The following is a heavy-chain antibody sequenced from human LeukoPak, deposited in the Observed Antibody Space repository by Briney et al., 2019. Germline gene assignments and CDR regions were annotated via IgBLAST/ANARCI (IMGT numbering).Heavy chain of an antibody. CDR1: GGSISSSSYY. V-gene: IGHV4-39*07. CDR2: IYYSGST. J-gene: IGHJ2*01. D-gene: IGHD6-19*01. Sequence: PSETLSLTCTVSGGSISSSSYYWGWIRQPPGKGLEWIGSIYYSGSTYYNPSLKSRVTISVDTSKNQFSLKLSSVTAADAAVYYCARDRSSGSWYWYFDLWGRGTLVTVSS. CDR3: ARDRSSGSWYWYFDL.